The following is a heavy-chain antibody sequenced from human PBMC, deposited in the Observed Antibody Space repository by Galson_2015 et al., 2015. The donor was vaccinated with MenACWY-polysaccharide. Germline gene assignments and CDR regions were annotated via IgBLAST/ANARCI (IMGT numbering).Heavy chain of an antibody. CDR3: ARDQKAGARYSSGWYSYYFDS. D-gene: IGHD6-19*01. CDR1: GFIFNSYG. CDR2: ISYDGSNK. J-gene: IGHJ4*02. V-gene: IGHV3-30*03. Sequence: SLRLSCAASGFIFNSYGMHWVRQAPGKGLEWVAVISYDGSNKDYADSVKGRFTISRDNSKNTLYLQLNSLRADDTSVYYCARDQKAGARYSSGWYSYYFDSWGQGTLVTVSS.